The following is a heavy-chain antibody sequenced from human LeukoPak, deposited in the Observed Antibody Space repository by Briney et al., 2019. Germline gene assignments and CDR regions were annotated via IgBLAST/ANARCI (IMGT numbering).Heavy chain of an antibody. Sequence: GGSLGLFRAVAGITVRKAWTRSARQAPGKGLEWVGRIKSKSDGGTTDYAAPVKGRFTISTDDSKITLYLQMNSLKIEDTAVARCITDNSSAEGPFVDYWDQGTLVTVSS. CDR3: ITDNSSAEGPFVDY. CDR1: GITVRKAW. J-gene: IGHJ4*02. CDR2: IKSKSDGGTT. V-gene: IGHV3-15*01. D-gene: IGHD2/OR15-2a*01.